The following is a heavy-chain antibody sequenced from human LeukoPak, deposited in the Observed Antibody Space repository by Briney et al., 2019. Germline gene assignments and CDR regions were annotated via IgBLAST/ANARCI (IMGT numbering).Heavy chain of an antibody. J-gene: IGHJ4*02. CDR3: ARGAPGSYCSGGSCPYFDY. Sequence: GASVKVSCKASAYTFTSYDINWVRQATGQGLEWMGWMNPNSGITGYAQKFQGRATMTRNTSISTAYMELSSLRSEDTAVYYCARGAPGSYCSGGSCPYFDYWGQGTLISVSS. CDR1: AYTFTSYD. D-gene: IGHD2-15*01. V-gene: IGHV1-8*01. CDR2: MNPNSGIT.